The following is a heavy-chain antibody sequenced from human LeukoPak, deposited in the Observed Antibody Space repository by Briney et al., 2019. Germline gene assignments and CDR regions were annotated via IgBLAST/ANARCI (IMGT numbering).Heavy chain of an antibody. D-gene: IGHD3-9*01. CDR2: INANSGGT. V-gene: IGHV1-2*02. CDR1: GYTFTGYY. J-gene: IGHJ4*02. CDR3: ARSSRYDIWTGYPY. Sequence: GASVKVSCKASGYTFTGYYMHWVRQAPGQGLEWMGWINANSGGTNYAQKFQGRVTMTRDTFISTAYMELSRLRSDDTAVYYCARSSRYDIWTGYPYWGQGTLVTVSS.